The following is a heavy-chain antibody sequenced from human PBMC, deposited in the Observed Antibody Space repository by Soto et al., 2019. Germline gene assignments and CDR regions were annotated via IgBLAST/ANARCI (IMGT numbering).Heavy chain of an antibody. CDR3: ARMVSYSSSWYWLDP. D-gene: IGHD6-13*01. V-gene: IGHV1-18*01. CDR2: VNTFNGHR. Sequence: HLVQSGPEVKKAGASVKVSCKASGYTFTDYEIIWLRHAPGQGLEWMGWVNTFNGHRNYAESFEDRVTKTIDTSTTTAYMEWRSLKSDDTAMYFCARMVSYSSSWYWLDPWGQGTLVTVS. CDR1: GYTFTDYE. J-gene: IGHJ5*02.